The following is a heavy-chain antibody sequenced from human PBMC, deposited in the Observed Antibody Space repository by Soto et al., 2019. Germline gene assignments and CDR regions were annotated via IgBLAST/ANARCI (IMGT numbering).Heavy chain of an antibody. V-gene: IGHV1-69*13. D-gene: IGHD2-21*01. J-gene: IGHJ6*02. CDR1: GGTFSRYT. CDR3: AWEHTSMDV. CDR2: IIPIFGTA. Sequence: ASVKVSCKASGGTFSRYTISWVRQAPGQGLEWMGGIIPIFGTANYAQKFQGRVTITADESTSTAYMELSSLRSEDTAVYYCAWEHTSMDVWGQGTTVTVSS.